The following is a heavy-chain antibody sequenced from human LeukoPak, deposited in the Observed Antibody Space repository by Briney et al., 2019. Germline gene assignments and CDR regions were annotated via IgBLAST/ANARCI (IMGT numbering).Heavy chain of an antibody. D-gene: IGHD7-27*01. CDR2: ISGSGGTT. V-gene: IGHV3-23*01. J-gene: IGHJ4*02. Sequence: GGSLRLSCAASGFTFSNYAMAWVRQAPGKGLEWVSTISGSGGTTYHADSVKGRFTISRDNSKNTLYLQMNSLRAEDTAVYYCARETGDLDYWGQGTRVTVSS. CDR3: ARETGDLDY. CDR1: GFTFSNYA.